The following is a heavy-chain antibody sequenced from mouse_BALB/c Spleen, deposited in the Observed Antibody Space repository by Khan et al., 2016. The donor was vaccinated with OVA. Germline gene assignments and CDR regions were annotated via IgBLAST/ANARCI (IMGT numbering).Heavy chain of an antibody. Sequence: QVQLQQSGAELVRPGTSVKVSCKASGYAFTNYLIEWVKQRPGQGLEWIGVINPGSGGTNYNEKFKGKATLTADKSSSTAYMQLSSLTSDVSAVYFCTRGGSGAFAYWGQGTLVTVAA. V-gene: IGHV1-54*01. CDR1: GYAFTNYL. CDR3: TRGGSGAFAY. CDR2: INPGSGGT. J-gene: IGHJ3*01.